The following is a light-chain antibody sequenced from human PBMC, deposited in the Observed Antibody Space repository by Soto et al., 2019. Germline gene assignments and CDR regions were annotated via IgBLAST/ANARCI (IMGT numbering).Light chain of an antibody. CDR1: QSVSSTY. V-gene: IGKV3-20*01. CDR2: GAS. Sequence: EIVLTQSPGTLSLSPGERATLSCRASQSVSSTYLAWYRQKPGQAPRLLIYGASSRATGIPDRFSGGGSGTDFTLIISRLEPEDFAVYYCQQYAGSPWTFGQGSKVDVK. CDR3: QQYAGSPWT. J-gene: IGKJ1*01.